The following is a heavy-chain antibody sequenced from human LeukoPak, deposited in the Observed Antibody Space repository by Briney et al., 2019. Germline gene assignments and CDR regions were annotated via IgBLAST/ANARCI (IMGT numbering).Heavy chain of an antibody. CDR3: AREDQELWVDY. CDR1: GFNFSSYG. D-gene: IGHD3-10*01. J-gene: IGHJ4*02. Sequence: TGGSLRLSCAASGFNFSSYGMNWVRQAPGKGLEWVSSISDIIGTVFYADSVKGRFTISRDNAKNSLYLQMSSLRAEDTAVYYCAREDQELWVDYWGQGTLVTVSS. V-gene: IGHV3-48*01. CDR2: ISDIIGTV.